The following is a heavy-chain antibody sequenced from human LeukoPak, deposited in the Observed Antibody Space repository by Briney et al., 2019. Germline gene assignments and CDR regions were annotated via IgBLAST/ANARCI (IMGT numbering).Heavy chain of an antibody. V-gene: IGHV3-23*01. CDR1: GYIFSSCP. J-gene: IGHJ4*02. CDR2: ISCSGGSP. Sequence: AGSLSLTCAASGYIFSSCPFSWVLQPASREGDGVCSISCSGGSPNYADSMKGRFTISRDSSKNTVSLKMNSLQAEDTAVYYCAKDRSCINDVCHGDFAYWGQGNLVSVSS. CDR3: AKDRSCINDVCHGDFAY. D-gene: IGHD2-8*01.